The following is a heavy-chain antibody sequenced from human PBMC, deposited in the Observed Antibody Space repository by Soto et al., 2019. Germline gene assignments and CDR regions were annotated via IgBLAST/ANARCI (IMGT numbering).Heavy chain of an antibody. D-gene: IGHD3-10*01. CDR2: IIPILGIA. J-gene: IGHJ6*02. V-gene: IGHV1-69*04. CDR1: GGTFSSYT. CDR3: SREGGMVRGTGYYYYGMDV. Sequence: GASVKVSCKASGGTFSSYTISWVRQAPGQGLEWMGRIIPILGIANYAQKFQGRVTITADKSTSTAYMELSSLRSEDTAVYFCSREGGMVRGTGYYYYGMDVWGQGTTVTVSS.